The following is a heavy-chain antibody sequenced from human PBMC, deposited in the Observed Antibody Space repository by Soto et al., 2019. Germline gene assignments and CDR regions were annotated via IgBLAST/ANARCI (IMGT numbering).Heavy chain of an antibody. CDR3: GRAKEPFSYDRSGFRYTY. D-gene: IGHD3-22*01. V-gene: IGHV1-69*13. CDR2: IIPIFGTA. Sequence: ASVKVSCKASGGTFSSYAISWVRQAPGQGLEWMGGIIPIFGTANYAQKFQGRVTITADESTGTAHMELSSLRSEGTAVDYCGRAKEPFSYDRSGFRYTYWGQGTVVCVSS. J-gene: IGHJ4*02. CDR1: GGTFSSYA.